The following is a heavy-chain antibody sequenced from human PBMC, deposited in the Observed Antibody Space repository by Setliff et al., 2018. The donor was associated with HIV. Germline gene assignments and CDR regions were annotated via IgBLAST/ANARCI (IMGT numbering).Heavy chain of an antibody. CDR3: ARAPTGVTNAFDI. J-gene: IGHJ3*02. D-gene: IGHD2-8*02. V-gene: IGHV4-61*09. CDR1: GGSISSGIYY. Sequence: SETLSLTCTVSGGSISSGIYYWIWIRQPAGKGLEWIGHVYTTGGTNYNPSLESRLTISVDTSRNQFSLRLSSVTAADTAVYYRARAPTGVTNAFDIWGQGTMVTVSS. CDR2: VYTTGGT.